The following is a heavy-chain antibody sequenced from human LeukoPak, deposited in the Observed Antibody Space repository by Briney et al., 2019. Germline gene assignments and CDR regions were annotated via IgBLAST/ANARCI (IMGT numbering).Heavy chain of an antibody. D-gene: IGHD4-17*01. V-gene: IGHV1-69-2*01. Sequence: ASVKISCKVSGYTFTDYHMHWVQQAPGKGLEWMGLVDPEDGETIYAEKFQGRVTITADTSTDTAYMELSSLRSEDTAVYYCAGGDYFGGNYWGQGTLVTVSS. CDR3: AGGDYFGGNY. CDR1: GYTFTDYH. CDR2: VDPEDGET. J-gene: IGHJ4*02.